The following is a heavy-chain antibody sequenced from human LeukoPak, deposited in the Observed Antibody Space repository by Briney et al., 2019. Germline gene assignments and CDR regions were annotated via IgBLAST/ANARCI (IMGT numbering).Heavy chain of an antibody. Sequence: ASVKVSCKASGYTFTGYYMHWVRQAPGQGLEWMGWINPNSGGTNYAQKFQGRVTMTRDTSISTAYMELSSLRSEDTAVYYCARDSSGYYGQKDFDYWGQGTLVTVSS. CDR3: ARDSSGYYGQKDFDY. CDR2: INPNSGGT. V-gene: IGHV1-2*02. D-gene: IGHD3-22*01. J-gene: IGHJ4*02. CDR1: GYTFTGYY.